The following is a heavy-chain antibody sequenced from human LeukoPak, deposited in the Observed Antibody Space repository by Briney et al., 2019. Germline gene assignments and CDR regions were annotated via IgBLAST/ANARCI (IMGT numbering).Heavy chain of an antibody. CDR1: GGSISSYY. Sequence: ETLSLTCTVSGGSISSYYWSWVRQAPGKGLEWVANIKRDGSDKYYVDSVKGRLTISRDNAKNSLYLQMNSLRVEDTAVYYCARDSRWDIVVIPAAHDAFDVWGQGTMVTVSS. D-gene: IGHD2-2*01. CDR2: IKRDGSDK. CDR3: ARDSRWDIVVIPAAHDAFDV. V-gene: IGHV3-7*01. J-gene: IGHJ3*01.